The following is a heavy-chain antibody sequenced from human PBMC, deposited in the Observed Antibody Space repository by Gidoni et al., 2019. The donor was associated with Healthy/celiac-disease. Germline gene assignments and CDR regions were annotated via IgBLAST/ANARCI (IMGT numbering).Heavy chain of an antibody. D-gene: IGHD6-13*01. V-gene: IGHV3-30-3*01. CDR3: AREGITRKPYPGYSSSWQPYYFDY. CDR2: ISYDGSNK. CDR1: GFPFSSYA. Sequence: QVQLVESGGGVVQPGRSLRLSCAASGFPFSSYAMHWVRQAPGKGLEWVAVISYDGSNKYYADSVKGRFTISRDNSKNTLYLQMNSLRAEDTAVYYCAREGITRKPYPGYSSSWQPYYFDYWGQGTLVTVSS. J-gene: IGHJ4*02.